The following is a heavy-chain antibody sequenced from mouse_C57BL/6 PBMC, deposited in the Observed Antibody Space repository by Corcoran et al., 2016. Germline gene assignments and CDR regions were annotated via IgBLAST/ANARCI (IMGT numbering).Heavy chain of an antibody. D-gene: IGHD1-1*01. CDR1: GYTFTSYW. CDR3: ARPIITTGGEWYFDV. Sequence: QVQLQQPGTELVKPGASVKLSCKASGYTFTSYWMHWVKQRPGQGLEWIGNINPSNGGTNYNEKFKSKATLTVDKSSSTAYMQLSSLTSEDSAVYYCARPIITTGGEWYFDVWGTGTTVTVSS. CDR2: INPSNGGT. J-gene: IGHJ1*03. V-gene: IGHV1-53*01.